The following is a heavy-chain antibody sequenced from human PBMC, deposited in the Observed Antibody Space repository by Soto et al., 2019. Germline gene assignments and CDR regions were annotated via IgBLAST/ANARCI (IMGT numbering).Heavy chain of an antibody. CDR3: ARVYCGGDCSILDY. J-gene: IGHJ4*02. V-gene: IGHV1-18*04. D-gene: IGHD2-21*02. CDR2: ISAYNGNT. CDR1: GYTFTCYG. Sequence: ASVKVSCKASGYTFTCYGISWVRQAPGQGLEWMGWISAYNGNTNYAQKLQGRVTMTTDTSTSTAYMELRSLRSDDTAVYYCARVYCGGDCSILDYWGQGTLVTVSS.